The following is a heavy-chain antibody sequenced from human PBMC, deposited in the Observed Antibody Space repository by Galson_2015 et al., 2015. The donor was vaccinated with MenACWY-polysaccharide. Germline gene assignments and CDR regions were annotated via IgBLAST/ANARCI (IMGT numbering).Heavy chain of an antibody. CDR1: GFTFSSYA. CDR2: ISGSGGNT. J-gene: IGHJ4*02. D-gene: IGHD6-19*01. CDR3: AKVRGAMTGTLDY. Sequence: SLRLSCAASGFTFSSYAMSWVRQAPGKGLEWVSAISGSGGNTYYADSVKGRFTISRDNSKNTLYLQMNSLRAEDTAVYYCAKVRGAMTGTLDYWGLGTLVTVSS. V-gene: IGHV3-23*01.